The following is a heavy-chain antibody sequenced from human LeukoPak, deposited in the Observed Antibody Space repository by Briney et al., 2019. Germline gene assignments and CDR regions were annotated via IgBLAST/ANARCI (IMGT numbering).Heavy chain of an antibody. V-gene: IGHV3-30*04. CDR1: GFIFNMFP. CDR3: ARGGNWGYFDY. J-gene: IGHJ4*02. D-gene: IGHD7-27*01. Sequence: GGSLRLSCAASGFIFNMFPMHWVRQAPGKGLECVAVISYDGNNKYYADSVNGRFTISRDNSKNTLFLQMNSLRTEDTAIYHCARGGNWGYFDYWGQGTLVTASS. CDR2: ISYDGNNK.